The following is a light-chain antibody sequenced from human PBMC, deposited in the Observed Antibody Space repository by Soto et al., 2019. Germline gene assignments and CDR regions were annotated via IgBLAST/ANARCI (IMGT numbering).Light chain of an antibody. V-gene: IGLV1-44*01. J-gene: IGLJ1*01. Sequence: QSALTQPPSASGTPGQRVTISCSGSSSNIGSNTVNWYQQLPGTAPKLLIYSNNQRPSGVPDRFSGSKSGTSASLAISGLQSEDGADYYCAAWDDSLNAYVFGTGTKVTVL. CDR2: SNN. CDR1: SSNIGSNT. CDR3: AAWDDSLNAYV.